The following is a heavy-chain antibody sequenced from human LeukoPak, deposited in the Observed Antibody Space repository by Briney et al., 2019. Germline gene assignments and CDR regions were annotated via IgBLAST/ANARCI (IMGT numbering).Heavy chain of an antibody. D-gene: IGHD3-22*01. CDR2: ISSSSSYI. V-gene: IGHV3-21*04. Sequence: GGSLRLSCAASGFTFSSYSMNWVRQAPGKGLEWVSSISSSSSYIYYADSVKGRFTISRDNAKNSLYLQMNSLRAEDTAVYYCARSDGGYHYSGGYWGQGTLVTVSS. CDR3: ARSDGGYHYSGGY. J-gene: IGHJ4*02. CDR1: GFTFSSYS.